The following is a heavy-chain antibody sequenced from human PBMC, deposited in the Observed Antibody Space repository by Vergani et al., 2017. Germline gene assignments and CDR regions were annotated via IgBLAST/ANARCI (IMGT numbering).Heavy chain of an antibody. J-gene: IGHJ4*02. Sequence: QVQVVQSGAEVKKSGASVKVSCKTSGYTFSNYYMHWVRQAPGQGLEWMGIINPSGGHTNYAQKFKGRVTMTRDTSTSTVYMELSSLSSEDTAIYYCAGGDYGILTGYRYWGQGTLVTVSA. CDR2: INPSGGHT. CDR1: GYTFSNYY. CDR3: AGGDYGILTGYRY. D-gene: IGHD3-9*01. V-gene: IGHV1-46*03.